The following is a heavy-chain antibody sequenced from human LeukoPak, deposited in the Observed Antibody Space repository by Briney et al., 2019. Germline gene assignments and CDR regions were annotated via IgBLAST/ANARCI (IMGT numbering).Heavy chain of an antibody. CDR2: INPNGGRT. Sequence: ASVKVSCKTSGYTFTRHSMHWVRQAPGQGLEWMGIINPNGGRTTYAQKIQGRVTMTRDVSTGTVYMEMSSLRSEDTAVYYCARDNNGWAWDYWGQGTLVTVPS. V-gene: IGHV1-46*01. CDR1: GYTFTRHS. J-gene: IGHJ4*02. CDR3: ARDNNGWAWDY. D-gene: IGHD6-19*01.